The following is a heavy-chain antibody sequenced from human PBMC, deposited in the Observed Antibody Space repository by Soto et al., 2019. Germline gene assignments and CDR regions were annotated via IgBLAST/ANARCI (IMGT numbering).Heavy chain of an antibody. CDR3: ARVTYSSSSDYYYYYGMDV. D-gene: IGHD6-6*01. V-gene: IGHV1-18*04. Sequence: ASLKVSCKTSCFTFIPNGVSRGGQAPGQRLEWMGWISAYNGNTNYAQKLQGRVTMTTDTSTSTAYMELRSLRSDDTAVYYCARVTYSSSSDYYYYYGMDVWGQGTTVTVSS. J-gene: IGHJ6*02. CDR2: ISAYNGNT. CDR1: CFTFIPNG.